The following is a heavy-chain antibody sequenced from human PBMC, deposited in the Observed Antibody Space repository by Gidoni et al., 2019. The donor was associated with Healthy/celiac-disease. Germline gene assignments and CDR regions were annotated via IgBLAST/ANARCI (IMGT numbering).Heavy chain of an antibody. CDR3: ARGQVVVAATRCDNFDY. CDR2: ISSSSSYI. Sequence: EVQLVESAGGVVKPGGSLRPSCAASGVSFSSHSMNWVRQAPETGMGWVSSISSSSSYIYYADSVQGRLTIYRDNAKNSLYLQMDSLRAEDTAVYYCARGQVVVAATRCDNFDYWGQGTLVTVSS. D-gene: IGHD2-15*01. V-gene: IGHV3-21*01. J-gene: IGHJ4*02. CDR1: GVSFSSHS.